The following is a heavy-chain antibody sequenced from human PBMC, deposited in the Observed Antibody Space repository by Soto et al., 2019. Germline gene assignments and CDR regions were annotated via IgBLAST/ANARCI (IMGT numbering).Heavy chain of an antibody. J-gene: IGHJ6*02. D-gene: IGHD1-26*01. CDR3: ATDSGSYSGYSYYAMDV. CDR2: ISGSGGST. V-gene: IGHV3-23*01. Sequence: EVQLLESGGGLVQPGGSLRLSCAASGFTFSSYAMSWVRQAPGKGLEWVSAISGSGGSTYYADSVKGRFTISRDNSKNTLYLQMNSLRAEDTAVYYCATDSGSYSGYSYYAMDVWGQGTTVTVSS. CDR1: GFTFSSYA.